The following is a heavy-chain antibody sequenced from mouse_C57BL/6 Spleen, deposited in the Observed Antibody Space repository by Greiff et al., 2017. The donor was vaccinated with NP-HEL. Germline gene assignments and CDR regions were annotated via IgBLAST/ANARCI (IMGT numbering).Heavy chain of an antibody. Sequence: VHLVESGAELVKPGASVKMSCKASGYTFTTYPIEWMKQNHGKSLEWIGNFHPYNHDTKYNEKFKGKATLTVEKSSSTVYLELSRLTSDDSAVYYCARGDYSKDYAMDYWGQGTSVTVSS. CDR2: FHPYNHDT. V-gene: IGHV1-47*01. D-gene: IGHD2-5*01. CDR3: ARGDYSKDYAMDY. CDR1: GYTFTTYP. J-gene: IGHJ4*01.